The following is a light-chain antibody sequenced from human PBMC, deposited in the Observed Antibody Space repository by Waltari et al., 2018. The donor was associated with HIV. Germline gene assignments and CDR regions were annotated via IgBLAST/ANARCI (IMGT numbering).Light chain of an antibody. J-gene: IGKJ4*01. V-gene: IGKV3-20*01. CDR3: QHYGN. Sequence: IVWTQSPDNLSLSPGERATLSCRASQSVSSTYLAWHQQKPGQAPRLLISGAATRATGIPDRFSGSGSGTDFTLTISRLEPEDSALYYCQHYGNFGGGTKVEI. CDR1: QSVSSTY. CDR2: GAA.